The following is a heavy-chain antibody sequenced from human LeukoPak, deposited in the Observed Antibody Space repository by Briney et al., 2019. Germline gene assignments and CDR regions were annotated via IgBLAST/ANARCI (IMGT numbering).Heavy chain of an antibody. V-gene: IGHV3-13*01. CDR1: GFTFSSYD. D-gene: IGHD3-16*01. J-gene: IGHJ4*02. CDR2: IGTAGDT. CDR3: ARATRGPPVLLFYDY. Sequence: GGSLRLSCAASGFTFSSYDMHWVRQATGKGLEWVSAIGTAGDTYYPGSVKGRFTISRENAKNSLYLQMNSLRAGDTAVYYCARATRGPPVLLFYDYWGQGTLVTVSS.